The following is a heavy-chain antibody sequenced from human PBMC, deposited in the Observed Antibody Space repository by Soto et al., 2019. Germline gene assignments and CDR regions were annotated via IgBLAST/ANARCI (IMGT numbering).Heavy chain of an antibody. CDR2: IYYSEST. CDR3: ARDYRGIDYAGNSYYFGLDV. Sequence: PSETLSLTCTVSGDAVNSTKYYWSWIRQPPGKGLEWIGYIYYSESTNYNPSLKSRVTLSVDTSKNQFSLQLTSVTAADTAVYFCARDYRGIDYAGNSYYFGLDVWGQGTTVTVSS. CDR1: GDAVNSTKYY. J-gene: IGHJ6*02. D-gene: IGHD3-10*01. V-gene: IGHV4-61*01.